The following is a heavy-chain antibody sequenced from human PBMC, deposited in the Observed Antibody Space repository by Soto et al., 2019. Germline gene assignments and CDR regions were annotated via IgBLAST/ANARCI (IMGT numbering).Heavy chain of an antibody. CDR2: VNPNSGGT. V-gene: IGHV1-2*04. J-gene: IGHJ4*02. Sequence: ASVKGSFKASGYTFTGYYIHWVRQAPGQGLEWMGWVNPNSGGTNYAMKFQGWVTMTRDTSISTAYMELSRLRSDDTAVYYCVTSRVSIAVAGETEYYFDYWGQGTLVTVSS. CDR3: VTSRVSIAVAGETEYYFDY. D-gene: IGHD6-19*01. CDR1: GYTFTGYY.